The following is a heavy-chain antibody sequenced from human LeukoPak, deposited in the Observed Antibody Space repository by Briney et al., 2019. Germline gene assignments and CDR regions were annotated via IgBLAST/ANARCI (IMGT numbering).Heavy chain of an antibody. J-gene: IGHJ4*02. CDR3: ARGQQLVPIDY. CDR2: ISNDGDT. V-gene: IGHV3-53*01. D-gene: IGHD6-13*01. Sequence: GGSLRLSCAASGFTVSSNYMSWVRQGPGKGLECVSVISNDGDTYYADSVKGRFTISRDNSKSTLYLQMNSLRAEDTALYYCARGQQLVPIDYWGQGTLVTVSS. CDR1: GFTVSSNY.